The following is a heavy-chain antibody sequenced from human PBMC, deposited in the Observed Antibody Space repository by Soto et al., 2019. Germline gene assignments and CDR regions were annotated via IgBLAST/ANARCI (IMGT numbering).Heavy chain of an antibody. D-gene: IGHD5-18*01. V-gene: IGHV4-59*01. J-gene: IGHJ6*03. CDR1: GGSISSYY. Sequence: ETLSLTCTVSGGSISSYYWSWIRQPPGKGLEWIGYIYYSGSTNYDPSLKSRVTISVDTSKNQFSLKLSSVTAADTAVYYCARDVRGYSYGPLMDVWGKGTTVTVSS. CDR3: ARDVRGYSYGPLMDV. CDR2: IYYSGST.